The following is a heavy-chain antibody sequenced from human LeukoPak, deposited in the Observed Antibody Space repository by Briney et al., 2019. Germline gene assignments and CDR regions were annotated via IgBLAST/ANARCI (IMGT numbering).Heavy chain of an antibody. D-gene: IGHD3-22*01. CDR1: GFTFSSYS. CDR3: ASGDSSGYYYLVY. V-gene: IGHV3-21*01. CDR2: ISSSSSYI. J-gene: IGHJ4*02. Sequence: GGSLRLSCAASGFTFSSYSMNWVRQAPGKGLKWVSSISSSSSYIYYADSVKGRFTISRDNAKNSLYLQMNSLRAEDTAVYYCASGDSSGYYYLVYWGQGTLVTVSS.